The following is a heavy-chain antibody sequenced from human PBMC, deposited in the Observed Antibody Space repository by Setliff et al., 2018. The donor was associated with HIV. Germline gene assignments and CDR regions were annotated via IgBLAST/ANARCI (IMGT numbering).Heavy chain of an antibody. Sequence: GASVKVSCKASGGTSNKYAINWVRQAPGQGLEWMGQLIPVLDITNYAQKFQGRVTITADASSSTMYMELSGLRSGDTAVYYCAGPRGDEAFDIWGQGTMVTVSS. V-gene: IGHV1-69*10. CDR1: GGTSNKYA. J-gene: IGHJ3*02. CDR2: LIPVLDIT. CDR3: AGPRGDEAFDI. D-gene: IGHD3-10*01.